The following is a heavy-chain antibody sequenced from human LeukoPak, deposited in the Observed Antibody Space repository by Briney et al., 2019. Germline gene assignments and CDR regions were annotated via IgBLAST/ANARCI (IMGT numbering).Heavy chain of an antibody. D-gene: IGHD5-18*01. J-gene: IGHJ4*02. CDR1: GFTFSGSA. CDR2: IRSKPNTYAT. CDR3: TRSLGYGFDY. Sequence: GGSLRLSCAASGFTFSGSAMHWVRQASGKGLEWVGRIRSKPNTYATAYAASVKGRFTISTDDSKNTAYLQMNSLKTEDTAVYYCTRSLGYGFDYWGQGTLVTVSS. V-gene: IGHV3-73*01.